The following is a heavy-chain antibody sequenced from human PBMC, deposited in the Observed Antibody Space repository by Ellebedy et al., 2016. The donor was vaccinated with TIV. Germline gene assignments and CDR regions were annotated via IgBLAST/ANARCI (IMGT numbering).Heavy chain of an antibody. V-gene: IGHV6-1*01. Sequence: SQTLSLTCAISGDSVSSNSAAWNWIRQSPSRGLEWLGRTYYRSKWYNDYAVSVKSRITINPDTSKNQFSLKLSSVTAADTAVYYCATLGGEWPSGYWYFDLWGRGTLVTVSS. CDR3: ATLGGEWPSGYWYFDL. D-gene: IGHD3-10*01. J-gene: IGHJ2*01. CDR2: TYYRSKWYN. CDR1: GDSVSSNSAA.